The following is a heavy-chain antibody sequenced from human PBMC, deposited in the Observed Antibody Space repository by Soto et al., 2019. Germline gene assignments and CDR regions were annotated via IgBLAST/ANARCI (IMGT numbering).Heavy chain of an antibody. CDR3: ERRLQSFSSYPSEV. V-gene: IGHV3-74*01. J-gene: IGHJ6*03. CDR2: INSDGSST. Sequence: PGVSLRLSCAASGFTFSSYWMHWVRQAPGKGLVWVSRINSDGSSTSYADSVKGRFTISRDNAKNTLCLQMNSLRAEDTAVYYCERRLQSFSSYPSEVWGKGTTVTVSS. CDR1: GFTFSSYW. D-gene: IGHD4-4*01.